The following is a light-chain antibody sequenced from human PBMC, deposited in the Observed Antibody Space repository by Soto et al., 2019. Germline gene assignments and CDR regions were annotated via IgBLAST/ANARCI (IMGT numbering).Light chain of an antibody. V-gene: IGLV2-14*03. CDR1: SSDVGAYNY. CDR2: DVF. Sequence: QSVLTQPASVSGSPGQSITISCTGSSSDVGAYNYVSWYQHHPGKAPKLMIYDVFYRPSGLSNRFSGSKSGNTASLTISGLQAEDEANYYCSSYTNSTTLVFGGGTTVTVL. J-gene: IGLJ2*01. CDR3: SSYTNSTTLV.